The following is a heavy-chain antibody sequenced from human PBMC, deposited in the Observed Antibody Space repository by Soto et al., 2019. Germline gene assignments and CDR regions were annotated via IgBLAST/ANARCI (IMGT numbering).Heavy chain of an antibody. J-gene: IGHJ4*02. V-gene: IGHV3-30*03. D-gene: IGHD3-10*01. CDR3: ATDRGFGHASVPYS. CDR2: ISYDGSLQ. CDR1: GFTFSSYG. Sequence: QAQLVESGGGVVQPGRSRRLSCAASGFTFSSYGMHWARQAPGTGLEGVAVISYDGSLQHYADSVKGRFTISRDNSKNMLTLQMNSLRAEDTAVYYCATDRGFGHASVPYSWGPGTLVSVSS.